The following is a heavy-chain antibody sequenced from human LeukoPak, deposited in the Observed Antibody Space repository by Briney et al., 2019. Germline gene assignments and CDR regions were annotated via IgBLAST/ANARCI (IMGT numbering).Heavy chain of an antibody. CDR1: GFTFRNDW. CDR2: VKQDGSAK. J-gene: IGHJ4*02. V-gene: IGHV3-7*01. D-gene: IGHD6-13*01. CDR3: SRVGPGGAGAFDY. Sequence: GGSLRLSCAASGFTFRNDWMSWVRQAPGRGLEWVANVKQDGSAKDYVDCVKGRFAISRDNAKNLLYLQMNSLRTEDTAVYYCSRVGPGGAGAFDYWGQGTLVTVSS.